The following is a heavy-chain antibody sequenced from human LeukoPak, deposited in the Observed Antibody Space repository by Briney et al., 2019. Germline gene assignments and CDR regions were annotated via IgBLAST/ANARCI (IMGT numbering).Heavy chain of an antibody. V-gene: IGHV4-59*01. CDR1: GGSISSYY. CDR2: IHYSGST. CDR3: ARDKLGIAAAGGDY. J-gene: IGHJ4*02. Sequence: SETLSLTCTVSGGSISSYYWSWIRQPPGKGLEWIGNIHYSGSTNYNPSLKSRVTISIDTSKNQFSLKLSSVTAADTAVYYCARDKLGIAAAGGDYWGQGTLVTVSS. D-gene: IGHD6-13*01.